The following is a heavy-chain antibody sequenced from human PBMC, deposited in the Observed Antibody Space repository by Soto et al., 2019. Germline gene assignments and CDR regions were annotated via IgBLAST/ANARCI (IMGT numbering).Heavy chain of an antibody. D-gene: IGHD3-10*01. CDR2: MNRDGSEK. Sequence: GGSLRLSCAASGFTFSSYWMSWVRQAPVTGLEWVANMNRDGSEKYYVDSVKDRFIISRDNAKNSLFLQMNSLRAEDTAVYYCARAGNIGAVDFWGRGTLVTVSS. V-gene: IGHV3-7*01. CDR1: GFTFSSYW. J-gene: IGHJ4*02. CDR3: ARAGNIGAVDF.